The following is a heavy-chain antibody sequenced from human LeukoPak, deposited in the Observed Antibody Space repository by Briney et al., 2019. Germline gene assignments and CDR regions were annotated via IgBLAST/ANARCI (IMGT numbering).Heavy chain of an antibody. V-gene: IGHV1-2*02. CDR2: INPNSGGT. D-gene: IGHD3-10*01. CDR3: ARAGYGSGSHDAFDI. J-gene: IGHJ3*02. CDR1: GYTFTGYY. Sequence: ASVKVSCKASGYTFTGYYMHWVRQAPGQGLEWMGWINPNSGGTNYAQKFQGRVTMTMDTSISTAYMELSRLRSDDTAVYYCARAGYGSGSHDAFDIWGQGTMVTVSS.